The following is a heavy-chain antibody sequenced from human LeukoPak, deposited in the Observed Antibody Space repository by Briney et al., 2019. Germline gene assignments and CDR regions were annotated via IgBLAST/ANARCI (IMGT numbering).Heavy chain of an antibody. D-gene: IGHD2-21*02. J-gene: IGHJ3*02. Sequence: ASVKVSCKASGYTFTGYYMHWVRQAPGQGLEWMGWINPNSGGTNYAQKFQGRVTMTRDTSISTAYMELSRLRSDDTAVYYCARGAVVTAIMGFDAFDIWGQGTMVTVSS. V-gene: IGHV1-2*02. CDR2: INPNSGGT. CDR3: ARGAVVTAIMGFDAFDI. CDR1: GYTFTGYY.